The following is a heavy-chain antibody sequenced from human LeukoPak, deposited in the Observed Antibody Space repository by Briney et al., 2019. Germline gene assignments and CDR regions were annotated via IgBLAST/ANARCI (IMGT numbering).Heavy chain of an antibody. CDR3: ARVVAVAGNWFDP. J-gene: IGHJ5*02. CDR2: IYHSGST. D-gene: IGHD6-19*01. Sequence: SQTLSLTCAVSGGSISSGGYSWSWIRQSSGKGLEWIGYIYHSGSTYYNPSLKSRVTISVDRSKNQFSLKLSSVTAADTAVYYCARVVAVAGNWFDPWGQGTLVTVSS. V-gene: IGHV4-30-2*06. CDR1: GGSISSGGYS.